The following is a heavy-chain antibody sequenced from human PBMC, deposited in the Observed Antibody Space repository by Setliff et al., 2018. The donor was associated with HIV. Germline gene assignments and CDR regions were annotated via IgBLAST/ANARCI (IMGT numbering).Heavy chain of an antibody. Sequence: GGSLRLSCAASGFIFSRYSINWVRQAPGRGLEWVSTFGTSYSSIHYADSVKGRFTISRDDAKSSLYLQMYSLRVEDTAIYYCARDSASSGYYSHFDHWGQGNMVTVSS. J-gene: IGHJ4*02. CDR2: FGTSYSSI. V-gene: IGHV3-21*06. D-gene: IGHD3-22*01. CDR3: ARDSASSGYYSHFDH. CDR1: GFIFSRYS.